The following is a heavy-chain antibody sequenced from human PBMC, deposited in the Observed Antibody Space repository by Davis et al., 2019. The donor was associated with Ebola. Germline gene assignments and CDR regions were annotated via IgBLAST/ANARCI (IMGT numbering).Heavy chain of an antibody. D-gene: IGHD2-15*01. Sequence: PGGSLRLSCAASGFTFSSYSMNWVRQAPGKGLEWVSAISGSGGSTYYADSVKGRFTISRDNSKNTLYLQMYSLRAEDTAVYYCANSQCSGGSCYERDYYYYGMDVWGQGTTVTVSS. CDR3: ANSQCSGGSCYERDYYYYGMDV. CDR1: GFTFSSYS. V-gene: IGHV3-23*01. J-gene: IGHJ6*02. CDR2: ISGSGGST.